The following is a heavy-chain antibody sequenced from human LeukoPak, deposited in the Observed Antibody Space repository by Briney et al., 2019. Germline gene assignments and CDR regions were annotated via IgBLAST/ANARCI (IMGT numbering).Heavy chain of an antibody. V-gene: IGHV3-23*01. CDR3: ARDLSSSWSRNDAFDI. Sequence: GGSLRLSCAASGFTFSNFAMTWVRQAPGRGLEWVSVISGTGTGTYYADSVKGRFTISRDSAKNTLYLQMNSLRAEDTAVYYCARDLSSSWSRNDAFDIWGQGTMVTVSS. D-gene: IGHD6-13*01. CDR1: GFTFSNFA. J-gene: IGHJ3*02. CDR2: ISGTGTGT.